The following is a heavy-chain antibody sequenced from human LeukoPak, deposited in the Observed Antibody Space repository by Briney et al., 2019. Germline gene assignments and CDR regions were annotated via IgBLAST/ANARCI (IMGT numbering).Heavy chain of an antibody. CDR2: IYPGDSDT. J-gene: IGHJ4*02. V-gene: IGHV5-51*01. D-gene: IGHD3-9*01. CDR1: GYSFTNYW. Sequence: GESPKISCKGSGYSFTNYWIGWVRQLPGKGLEWMGIIYPGDSDTRYSPSFQGQVTISVDKSISTAYLQWSSLKASDTAMYYCARREQYFDFDYWGQGTLVTVSS. CDR3: ARREQYFDFDY.